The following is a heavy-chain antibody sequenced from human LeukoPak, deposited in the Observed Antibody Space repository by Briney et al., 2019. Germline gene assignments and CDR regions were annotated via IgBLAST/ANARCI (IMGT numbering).Heavy chain of an antibody. CDR2: ISAYNGNT. J-gene: IGHJ4*02. Sequence: ASVKVSCKASGYTFTSYSISWVRQAPGQGLEWMGWISAYNGNTNYAQKLQGRVTMTTDTSTSTAYMELRSLRSDDTAVYYCARGPDYYGSGSNDYWGQGTLVTVSS. D-gene: IGHD3-10*01. V-gene: IGHV1-18*01. CDR1: GYTFTSYS. CDR3: ARGPDYYGSGSNDY.